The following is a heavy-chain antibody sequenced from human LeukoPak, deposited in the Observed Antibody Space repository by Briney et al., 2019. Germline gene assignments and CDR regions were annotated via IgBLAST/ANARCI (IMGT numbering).Heavy chain of an antibody. CDR1: GFNLSDYY. Sequence: GGSLRLSCVASGFNLSDYYMNWIRQSPGKGLEWISYMSSRSGIIYYADSVKGRFTISRDNAKNSLSLQMNSLTAEDTAVYYCARVNPQRPDCSSTSCFVDAFDIWGQGTMVTVSS. V-gene: IGHV3-11*04. J-gene: IGHJ3*02. D-gene: IGHD2-2*01. CDR3: ARVNPQRPDCSSTSCFVDAFDI. CDR2: MSSRSGII.